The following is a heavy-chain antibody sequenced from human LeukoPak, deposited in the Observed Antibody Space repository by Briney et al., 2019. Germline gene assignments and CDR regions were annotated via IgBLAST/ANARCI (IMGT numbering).Heavy chain of an antibody. V-gene: IGHV4-39*07. D-gene: IGHD3-10*02. Sequence: PSETLSLTCTVSGGSISSGSYYWSWIRQPPGKGLEWIGSIYYSGNTYYNASLKSQVSISIDTSKNQFSLKLSSVTAADTAVYYCARYVGARDAFDIWGQGTMVTVSS. CDR1: GGSISSGSYY. CDR3: ARYVGARDAFDI. CDR2: IYYSGNT. J-gene: IGHJ3*02.